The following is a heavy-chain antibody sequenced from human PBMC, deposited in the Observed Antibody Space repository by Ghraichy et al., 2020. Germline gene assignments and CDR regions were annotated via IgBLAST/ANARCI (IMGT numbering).Heavy chain of an antibody. CDR1: GFTFDDYA. V-gene: IGHV3-9*01. J-gene: IGHJ5*02. D-gene: IGHD3-3*01. CDR2: ISWNSGSI. Sequence: GGSLRLSCAASGFTFDDYAMHWVRQAPGKGLEWVSGISWNSGSIGYADSVKGRFTISRDNAKNSLYLQMNSLRAEDTALYYCAKAPVYDFWRGYFDDWGQGTLFTVSS. CDR3: AKAPVYDFWRGYFDD.